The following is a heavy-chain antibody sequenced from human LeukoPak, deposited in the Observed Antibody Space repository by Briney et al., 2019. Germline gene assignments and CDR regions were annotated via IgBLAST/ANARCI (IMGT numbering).Heavy chain of an antibody. CDR1: GGSISSSSYY. CDR2: IYYSGST. V-gene: IGHV4-39*01. CDR3: AGGRPDYGGNSDYYYGMDV. D-gene: IGHD4-23*01. Sequence: PSETLSLTCTVSGGSISSSSYYWGWIRQPPGKGLEWIGSIYYSGSTYYNPSLKSRVTISVDTSKNQFSLKLSSVTAADTAVYYCAGGRPDYGGNSDYYYGMDVWGQGTTVTVS. J-gene: IGHJ6*02.